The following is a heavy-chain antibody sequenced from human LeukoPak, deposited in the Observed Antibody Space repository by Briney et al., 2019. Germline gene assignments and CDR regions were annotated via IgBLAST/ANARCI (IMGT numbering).Heavy chain of an antibody. J-gene: IGHJ4*02. V-gene: IGHV3-21*04. CDR1: GFTFSRHR. CDR2: ISSSSSYI. CDR3: AKTRYYDSSGYPDY. D-gene: IGHD3-22*01. Sequence: PGGSLTLSCPASGFTFSRHRLIWVRQAPGTGLEWASSISSSSSYIYYADSVKGRFTISRDNAKNSLYLQMNSLRAEDTAVYYCAKTRYYDSSGYPDYWGQGTLVTVSS.